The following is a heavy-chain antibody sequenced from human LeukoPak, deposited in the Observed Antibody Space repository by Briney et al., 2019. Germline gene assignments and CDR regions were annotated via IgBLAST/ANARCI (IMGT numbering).Heavy chain of an antibody. V-gene: IGHV1-46*01. CDR3: AREIRYYYDSSGPLFDY. CDR1: GYTFTNYS. CDR2: INPSGGST. J-gene: IGHJ4*02. Sequence: ASVKVSCKASGYTFTNYSMHWVGQAPGQGLEWMGIINPSGGSTSYAQKFQGRVTMTRDTSTSTVYMELSSLRSEDTAVYYCAREIRYYYDSSGPLFDYWGQGTLVTVSS. D-gene: IGHD3-22*01.